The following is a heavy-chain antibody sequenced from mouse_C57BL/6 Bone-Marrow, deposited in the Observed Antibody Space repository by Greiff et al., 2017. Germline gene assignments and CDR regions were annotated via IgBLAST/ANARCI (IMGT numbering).Heavy chain of an antibody. CDR2: IHPSDSDI. J-gene: IGHJ2*01. CDR1: GYTFTSYW. V-gene: IGHV1-74*01. CDR3: AIGYCFDY. Sequence: QVQLQQPGAELVKPGASVKVSCKASGYTFTSYWMHWVKQRPGQGLEWIGCIHPSDSDINYNQKFKGKVTLSIDKSSSTAYMQLSRLTSEDSAVXYCAIGYCFDYWGQGTTLTVSS.